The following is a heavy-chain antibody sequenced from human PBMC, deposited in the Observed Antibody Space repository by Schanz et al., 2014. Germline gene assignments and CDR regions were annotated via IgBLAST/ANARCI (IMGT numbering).Heavy chain of an antibody. CDR1: GFAFNNYG. CDR2: IWYDGNNK. CDR3: AKHVRSLTGNDY. D-gene: IGHD3-9*01. J-gene: IGHJ4*02. V-gene: IGHV3-33*06. Sequence: VQLVESGGGLVQPGRSLRLSCAASGFAFNNYGMHWVRQAPGKGLEWVAIIWYDGNNKKYADSVKGRFTISRDNGKKSLYLQMNSLRAEDTAVYYCAKHVRSLTGNDYWGQGTLVTVSS.